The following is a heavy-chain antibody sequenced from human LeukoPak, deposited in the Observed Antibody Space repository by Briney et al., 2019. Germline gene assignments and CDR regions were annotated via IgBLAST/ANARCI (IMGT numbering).Heavy chain of an antibody. D-gene: IGHD3/OR15-3a*01. CDR3: ATLNFLTGYYTHEP. CDR1: GFTVSSNS. V-gene: IGHV3-53*01. CDR2: IYSDNT. J-gene: IGHJ5*02. Sequence: GGSLRLSCTVSGFTVSSNSMSWVRQAPGKGLEWVSFIYSDNTHYSDSVKGRFTISRDNSKNTLYLQMNSLRAEDTAVYYCATLNFLTGYYTHEPWGQGTLVTVSS.